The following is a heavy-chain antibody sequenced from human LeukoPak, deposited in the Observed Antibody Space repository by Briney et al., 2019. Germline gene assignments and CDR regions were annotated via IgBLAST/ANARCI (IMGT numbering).Heavy chain of an antibody. CDR3: AKDRGGYYYDSSGYRF. CDR1: GFTVSSKY. CDR2: IYTGDTT. J-gene: IGHJ4*02. Sequence: GGSLRLSCVASGFTVSSKYMSWVRQAPGKGLEWVAVIYTGDTTYYADSVKGRFTISRDNSKNTLYLQMNSLRAEDTAVYYCAKDRGGYYYDSSGYRFWGQGTLVTVSS. V-gene: IGHV3-53*01. D-gene: IGHD3-22*01.